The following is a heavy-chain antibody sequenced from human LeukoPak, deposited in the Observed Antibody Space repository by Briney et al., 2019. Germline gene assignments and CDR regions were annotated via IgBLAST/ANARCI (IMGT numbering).Heavy chain of an antibody. CDR1: GQSISSGYY. V-gene: IGHV4-38-2*02. Sequence: SETLSLTCTVSGQSISSGYYRGWTRQPPGKGLEWIGTIYHSGSTYYNPSLKSRVTISVDTSKNQFSLKLSSVTAADTAVYYCVNGPDAFDIWGQGTLVIVSS. J-gene: IGHJ3*02. CDR3: VNGPDAFDI. CDR2: IYHSGST.